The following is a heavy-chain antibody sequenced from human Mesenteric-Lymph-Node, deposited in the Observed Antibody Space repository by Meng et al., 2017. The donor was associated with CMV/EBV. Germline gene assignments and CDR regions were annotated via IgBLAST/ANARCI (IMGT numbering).Heavy chain of an antibody. CDR3: AKGLGSSWYSPDAFDI. D-gene: IGHD6-13*01. V-gene: IGHV3-9*01. J-gene: IGHJ3*02. Sequence: SLKISCAASGFTFDDYAMHWVRQAPGKGLEWVSGSSWNSGSIGYADSVKGRFTISRDNAKKSLYLQMNSLRVEDTALYYCAKGLGSSWYSPDAFDIWGQGTMVTVSS. CDR1: GFTFDDYA. CDR2: SSWNSGSI.